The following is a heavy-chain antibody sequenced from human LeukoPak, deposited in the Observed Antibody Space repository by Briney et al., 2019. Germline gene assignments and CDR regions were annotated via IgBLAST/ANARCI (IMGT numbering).Heavy chain of an antibody. CDR3: ARDGLARNAFDI. CDR1: GGSISSGGYY. CDR2: IYYSGST. Sequence: SETLSPTCTVSGGSISSGGYYWSWIRQHPGKGLEWIGYIYYSGSTYYNPSLKSRVTISVDTSKNQFSLKLSSVTAADTAVYYCARDGLARNAFDIWGQGTMVTVS. V-gene: IGHV4-31*03. D-gene: IGHD2-2*03. J-gene: IGHJ3*02.